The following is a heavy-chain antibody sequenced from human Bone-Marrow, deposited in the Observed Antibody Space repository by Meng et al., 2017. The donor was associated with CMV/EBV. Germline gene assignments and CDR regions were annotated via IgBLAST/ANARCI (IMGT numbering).Heavy chain of an antibody. J-gene: IGHJ5*02. D-gene: IGHD2-15*01. V-gene: IGHV3-15*01. CDR1: GFSVAYGW. CDR2: IKGKTSGGTI. Sequence: CVVSGFSVAYGWMSWVRQAPGKGLEWVGRIKGKTSGGTIDYAAPVKDRFTISRDDSKNTVYLHMNSLRTEDTAVYYCAPWWAFGPWGQGDLVTVSS. CDR3: APWWAFGP.